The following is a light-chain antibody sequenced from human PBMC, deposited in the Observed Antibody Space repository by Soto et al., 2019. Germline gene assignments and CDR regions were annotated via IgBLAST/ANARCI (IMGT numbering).Light chain of an antibody. CDR1: QSVNDY. J-gene: IGKJ2*01. Sequence: FQVTQFPSSLSSSVGDRVTITCRASQSVNDYLNWYQQRPGKAPRLLIYAASTLHSGVPSRFSGSGFGTDFSLTITSLQPEDFATYYCQQSFSTPYIFGQGTKVDIK. CDR2: AAS. CDR3: QQSFSTPYI. V-gene: IGKV1-39*01.